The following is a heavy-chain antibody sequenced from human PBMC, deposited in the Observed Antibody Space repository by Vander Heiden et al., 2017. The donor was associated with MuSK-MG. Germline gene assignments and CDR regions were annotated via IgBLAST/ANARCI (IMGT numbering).Heavy chain of an antibody. CDR1: GHSSSTNSAD. V-gene: IGHV6-1*01. CDR3: ARDILAPYSSFDY. D-gene: IGHD6-13*01. Sequence: QVHLQQSGPGLVNPSQTPSLTCAISGHSSSTNSADWNWIRQSPSRGLEWLGRTYYRSKWYNDDAGTVKSRITINPGTSKNQFSLQLNSVNPEDTAVYYCARDILAPYSSFDYWGQGTLVTVSS. J-gene: IGHJ4*02. CDR2: TYYRSKWYN.